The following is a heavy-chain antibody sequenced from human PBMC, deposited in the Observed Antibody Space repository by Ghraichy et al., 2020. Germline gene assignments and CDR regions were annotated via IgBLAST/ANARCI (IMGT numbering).Heavy chain of an antibody. V-gene: IGHV1-46*02. D-gene: IGHD1-1*01. CDR3: ANPRPLYNEKFYYGMDV. J-gene: IGHJ6*02. CDR1: RYSFYNYF. CDR2: VNPNDGTT. Sequence: ASVKVSCKASRYSFYNYFIHLVRQAPGQGLDWMGIVNPNDGTTVYAEQFQGRVTMTRDTSTGTVHMDLSSLRSEDTAVYYCANPRPLYNEKFYYGMDVWGQGTTVTVSS.